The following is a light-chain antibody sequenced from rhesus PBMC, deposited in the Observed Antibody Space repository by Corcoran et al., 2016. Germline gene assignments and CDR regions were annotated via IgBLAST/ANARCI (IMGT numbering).Light chain of an antibody. J-gene: IGKJ4*01. CDR2: YGD. CDR3: QQCNGLPLT. Sequence: DIQMTQSPSSLSASVGARVTITCRASQGISTDLNWYQQKPGKAPKVLIYYGDLLKSGVPSRFRGSGSGTEFTLTISSLQPEDCATYYCQQCNGLPLTFGGGTKVELK. V-gene: IGKV1-32*01. CDR1: QGISTD.